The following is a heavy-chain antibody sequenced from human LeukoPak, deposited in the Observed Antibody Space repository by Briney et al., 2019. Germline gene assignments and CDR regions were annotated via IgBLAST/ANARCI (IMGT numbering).Heavy chain of an antibody. CDR2: IRTKANTYAT. CDR1: GFTFSGSA. CDR3: TRLLVVPSAVALDV. V-gene: IGHV3-73*01. J-gene: IGHJ6*04. D-gene: IGHD2-2*01. Sequence: GGSLRLSCAASGFTFSGSAMHWVRQASGKGLEWVGRIRTKANTYATAYAASVKGRFTISRDDSENTAYLQMNSLKTEDTAVYYCTRLLVVPSAVALDVWGKGTSVTVSS.